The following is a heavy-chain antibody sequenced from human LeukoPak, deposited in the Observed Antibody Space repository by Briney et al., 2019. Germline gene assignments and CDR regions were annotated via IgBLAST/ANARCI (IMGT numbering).Heavy chain of an antibody. J-gene: IGHJ4*02. Sequence: SETLSLTCTVSGDSISSSSYYWVWIRQPPGKGLEWIGNIYYGGSTYYNPSLKSRVTISVDTSKNQFSLKLSSVTAADTAVYYCARLGWGSSWYDFGFDYWGQGTLVTVSS. V-gene: IGHV4-39*01. CDR1: GDSISSSSYY. D-gene: IGHD6-13*01. CDR3: ARLGWGSSWYDFGFDY. CDR2: IYYGGST.